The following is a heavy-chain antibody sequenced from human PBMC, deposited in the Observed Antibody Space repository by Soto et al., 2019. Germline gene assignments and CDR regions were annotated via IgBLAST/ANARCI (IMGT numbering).Heavy chain of an antibody. J-gene: IGHJ6*02. CDR1: GGTFRTYA. CDR2: IIPIFGTV. V-gene: IGHV1-69*12. D-gene: IGHD6-19*01. CDR3: AKGAVAGTPTSYYYYGMDV. Sequence: QVQLLQSGAEVKKPGSSVRVSCEASGGTFRTYAISWVRKAPGQGLEWMGEIIPIFGTVNYAQKFQGRVTITADESTTTVYMDLRSLRSEDTAVYYCAKGAVAGTPTSYYYYGMDVWGQGTTVTVSS.